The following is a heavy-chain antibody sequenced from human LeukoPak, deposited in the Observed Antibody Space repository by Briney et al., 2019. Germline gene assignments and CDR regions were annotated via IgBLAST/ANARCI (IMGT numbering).Heavy chain of an antibody. CDR3: AELGITMIGGV. Sequence: PGGSLRLSCVGPGFTFNSDSMNWVRQAPGKGLEWVSYISSSSSIIYYADSVKGRFTISRDNAKNSLYLQMNSLRAEDTAVYYCAELGITMIGGVWGKGTTVTISS. CDR2: ISSSSSII. V-gene: IGHV3-48*04. CDR1: GFTFNSDS. D-gene: IGHD3-10*02. J-gene: IGHJ6*04.